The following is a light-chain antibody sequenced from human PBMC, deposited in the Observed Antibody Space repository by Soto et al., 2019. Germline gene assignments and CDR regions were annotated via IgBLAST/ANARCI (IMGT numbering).Light chain of an antibody. V-gene: IGKV4-1*01. CDR1: QSVLYSSNNKNY. CDR3: QQYYSSHT. CDR2: WGS. Sequence: DIVMTQSPDSLAVSLGERATINCKSSQSVLYSSNNKNYLAWYQQKPGQPPKLLVYWGSTRGSGVPDRFSGSGSGTDLTLTISSLQAEDVAVYYCQQYYSSHTFGQGTRLEI. J-gene: IGKJ5*01.